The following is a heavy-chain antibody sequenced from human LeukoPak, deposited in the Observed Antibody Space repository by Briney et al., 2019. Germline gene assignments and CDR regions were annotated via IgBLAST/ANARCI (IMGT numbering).Heavy chain of an antibody. CDR1: GGSISSGGYY. D-gene: IGHD3-10*01. CDR3: ARGLGGSGSYSPFDY. V-gene: IGHV4-30-2*01. CDR2: IYHSGST. J-gene: IGHJ4*02. Sequence: PSETLSLTCTVSGGSISSGGYYWSWIRQPPGKGLEWIGYIYHSGSTYYNPSLKSRVTISVDRSKNQFSLKLSSVTATDTAVYYCARGLGGSGSYSPFDYWGQGTLVTVSS.